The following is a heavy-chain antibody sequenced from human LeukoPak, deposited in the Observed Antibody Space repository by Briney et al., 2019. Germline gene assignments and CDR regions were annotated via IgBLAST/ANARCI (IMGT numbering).Heavy chain of an antibody. CDR1: GYTFTSYH. Sequence: GASVKVSCKASGYTFTSYHMHWVRQAPGQGLEWMGWISAYNGNTNYAQKLQGRVTMTTDTSTSTAYMELRSLRSDDTAVYYCARDVGYYDSSGLDYWGQGTLVTVSS. CDR3: ARDVGYYDSSGLDY. D-gene: IGHD3-22*01. J-gene: IGHJ4*02. V-gene: IGHV1-18*01. CDR2: ISAYNGNT.